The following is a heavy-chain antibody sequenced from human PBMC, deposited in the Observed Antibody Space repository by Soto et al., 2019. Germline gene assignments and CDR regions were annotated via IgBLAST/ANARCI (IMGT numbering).Heavy chain of an antibody. D-gene: IGHD6-19*01. CDR2: INWNSGAI. J-gene: IGHJ3*02. Sequence: PGGSLRLSCATSGFTFNDFAMYWVRQPPGKGLEWVSGINWNSGAIGYADSVKGRFTISRDNAKNSLYLQMNSLRAEDTALYYCAKYVVAGTSVCAFDIWGQGTMVTVSS. CDR3: AKYVVAGTSVCAFDI. CDR1: GFTFNDFA. V-gene: IGHV3-9*01.